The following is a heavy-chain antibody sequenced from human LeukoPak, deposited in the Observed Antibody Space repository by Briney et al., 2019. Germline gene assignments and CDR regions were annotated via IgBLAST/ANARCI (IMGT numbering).Heavy chain of an antibody. CDR1: GFTFSSYS. CDR3: AREVKTGRFDP. CDR2: IRSSITYI. Sequence: GGSLRLSCAASGFTFSSYSMKWVRQAPGKGLEWVSSIRSSITYIYYADSVQRRFTISTDNAKNSLYLQMNSLRAEDTAVYYCAREVKTGRFDPWGQGTLVTVSS. J-gene: IGHJ5*02. V-gene: IGHV3-21*01.